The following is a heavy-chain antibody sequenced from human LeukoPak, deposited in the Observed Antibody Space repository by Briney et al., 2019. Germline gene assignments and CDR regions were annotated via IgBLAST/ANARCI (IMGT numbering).Heavy chain of an antibody. Sequence: PGGCLRLSCAASGFTFSNYWMHWVRQTPGKGLVWVSRINTDGSTSYADSVKGRFTISRDNVKNTLYLQMNSLRAEDTAVYYCARDLTVGSPFDSWGQGTLVTVSS. D-gene: IGHD4-17*01. J-gene: IGHJ4*02. V-gene: IGHV3-74*01. CDR3: ARDLTVGSPFDS. CDR1: GFTFSNYW. CDR2: INTDGST.